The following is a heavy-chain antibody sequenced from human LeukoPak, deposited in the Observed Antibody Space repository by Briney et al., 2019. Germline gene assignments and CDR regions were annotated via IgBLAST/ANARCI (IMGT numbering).Heavy chain of an antibody. D-gene: IGHD2-15*01. CDR2: ITIDGSST. Sequence: GGSLRLPCAASGFTFSSYWMHWVRQAPGKGLVWVSRITIDGSSTTYADSVKGRFTISRDNAKNTLYLQMNSLRGEDTAVYYCVRWGCSGGTCQYYFDYWGQGTLVTVSS. V-gene: IGHV3-74*01. CDR1: GFTFSSYW. J-gene: IGHJ4*02. CDR3: VRWGCSGGTCQYYFDY.